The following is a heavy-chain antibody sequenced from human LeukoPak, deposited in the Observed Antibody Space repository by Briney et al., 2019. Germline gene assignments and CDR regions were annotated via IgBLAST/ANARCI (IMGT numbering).Heavy chain of an antibody. D-gene: IGHD3-9*01. Sequence: PGGSLRLSCVASGLTFKNAWMGWVRQAPGKGLEWVGRIKSQNDGGATDYAAPVKGRFSISRDDSKDTVYVQMSRLKTEDTGVYYCTKQDDILTGYPFDNWGQGTLVTVAS. V-gene: IGHV3-15*01. J-gene: IGHJ4*02. CDR3: TKQDDILTGYPFDN. CDR2: IKSQNDGGAT. CDR1: GLTFKNAW.